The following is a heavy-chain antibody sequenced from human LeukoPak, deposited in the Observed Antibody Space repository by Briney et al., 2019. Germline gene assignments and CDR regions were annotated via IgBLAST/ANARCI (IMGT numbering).Heavy chain of an antibody. J-gene: IGHJ4*02. Sequence: PGGSLRLSCAASGFTFSSYAMSWVRLAPGKGLEWVSAISASGGSTYYADSVKGRFTISRDNSKNTLYLQMNSLRAEDTAVYYCAKGSKLGPGGTFDYWGQGTLVTVSS. D-gene: IGHD6-13*01. CDR1: GFTFSSYA. CDR3: AKGSKLGPGGTFDY. V-gene: IGHV3-23*01. CDR2: ISASGGST.